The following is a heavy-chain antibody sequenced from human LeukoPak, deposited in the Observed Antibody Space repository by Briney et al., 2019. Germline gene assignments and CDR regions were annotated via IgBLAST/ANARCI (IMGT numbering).Heavy chain of an antibody. D-gene: IGHD6-19*01. J-gene: IGHJ5*02. V-gene: IGHV1-2*02. Sequence: ASVKVSCKASGYTFTSYDINWVRQATGQGLEWMGWINPNSGGTNYAQKFQGRVTMTRDTSISTAYMELSRLRSDDTAVYYCASQWLAGVGFDPWGQGTLVTVSS. CDR1: GYTFTSYD. CDR2: INPNSGGT. CDR3: ASQWLAGVGFDP.